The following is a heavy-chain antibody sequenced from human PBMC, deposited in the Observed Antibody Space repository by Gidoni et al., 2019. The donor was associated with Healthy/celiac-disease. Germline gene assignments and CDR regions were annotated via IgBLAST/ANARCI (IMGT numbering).Heavy chain of an antibody. CDR1: GFTFGDYA. V-gene: IGHV3-9*01. J-gene: IGHJ6*02. CDR3: AKDIGYYGSSSYGMDV. CDR2: ISWNSGSI. D-gene: IGHD3-10*01. Sequence: EVQLVESGGGLVQPGRSLRLSCAASGFTFGDYAMHWVRQAPGKGLEWVSGISWNSGSIGYADSVKGRFTISRDNAKNSLYLQMNSLRAEDTALYYCAKDIGYYGSSSYGMDVWGQGTTVTVSS.